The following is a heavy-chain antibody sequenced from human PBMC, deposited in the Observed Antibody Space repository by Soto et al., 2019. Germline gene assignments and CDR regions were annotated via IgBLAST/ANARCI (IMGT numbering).Heavy chain of an antibody. V-gene: IGHV3-9*01. D-gene: IGHD3-10*01. CDR1: GFPFDDYA. CDR2: ISWDSGSI. J-gene: IGHJ6*02. CDR3: AKGATLIRGVTYYYYGMDV. Sequence: EVQLVESGGGLVQPGRSLRLSCAASGFPFDDYAMHWVRQAPGKGLEWVSSISWDSGSIGYADSVKGRFTISRDNGKNSLYLQMNSLRVEDTALYCCAKGATLIRGVTYYYYGMDVWGQGTTVTVSS.